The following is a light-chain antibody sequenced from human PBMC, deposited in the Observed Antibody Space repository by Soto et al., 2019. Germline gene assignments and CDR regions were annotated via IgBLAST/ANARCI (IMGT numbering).Light chain of an antibody. CDR1: QSISSW. J-gene: IGKJ4*01. CDR3: QQQNSYPLT. CDR2: DAS. Sequence: DIQRTQSPSTLSASVGDTVTITCRASQSISSWLAWYQQTPGKVPKLLIYDASNLESGVPSRFSGSGSGTEFTLTINSLQPDDFATYYCQQQNSYPLTFGGGTKVEIK. V-gene: IGKV1-5*01.